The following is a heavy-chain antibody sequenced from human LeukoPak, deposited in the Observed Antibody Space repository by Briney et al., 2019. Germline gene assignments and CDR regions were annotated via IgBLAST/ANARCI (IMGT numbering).Heavy chain of an antibody. V-gene: IGHV4-34*01. CDR1: GGSFSGYY. CDR2: INHSGST. Sequence: SETLSLTCAVYGGSFSGYYWSRIRQPPGKGLEWIGEINHSGSTNYNPSLKSRVTISVDTSKNQFSLKLSSVTAADTAVYYCARGRLLWFGGNWFDPWGQGTLVTVSS. CDR3: ARGRLLWFGGNWFDP. D-gene: IGHD3-10*01. J-gene: IGHJ5*02.